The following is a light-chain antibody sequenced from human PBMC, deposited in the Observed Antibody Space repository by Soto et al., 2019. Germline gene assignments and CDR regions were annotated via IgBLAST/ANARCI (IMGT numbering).Light chain of an antibody. Sequence: EIVLTQSPGTLSLSPGERATVSCRSSQTISSKYLAWYQQKSGQAPRLLIYAASRRATGVPDRFSGSASGTDFTLTISRPEPEDFAIYYCQQYGDPLLYTFGQGTKVEV. V-gene: IGKV3-20*01. CDR1: QTISSKY. J-gene: IGKJ2*01. CDR3: QQYGDPLLYT. CDR2: AAS.